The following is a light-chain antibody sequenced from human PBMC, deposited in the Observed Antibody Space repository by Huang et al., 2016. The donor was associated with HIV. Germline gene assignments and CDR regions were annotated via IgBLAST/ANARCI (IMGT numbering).Light chain of an antibody. V-gene: IGKV3-15*01. CDR3: QQYNNWPWT. CDR1: QSVSSN. CDR2: GAS. J-gene: IGKJ1*01. Sequence: EIVMTQSPGTLSVSPGERATLSCRASQSVSSNLAWYQQKPGQAPRLLIYGASTRATGIPARFSGSESATEFTRTISSLQSEDFAVYHCQQYNNWPWTFGQGTKVEIK.